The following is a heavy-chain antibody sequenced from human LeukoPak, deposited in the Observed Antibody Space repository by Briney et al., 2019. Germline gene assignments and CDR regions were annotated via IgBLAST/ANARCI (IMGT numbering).Heavy chain of an antibody. V-gene: IGHV4-34*01. Sequence: SETLSLTCALYGRSLSGYYWSWIRQPPGKGLEWIGEMNHSGSTNYNPSLKSRVTISVDTSKNQSSLKLSSVTAADTAVYYCARGHTVSWTTGTTLTTAAREYYFDYWGQGTLVTVSS. J-gene: IGHJ4*02. D-gene: IGHD2/OR15-2a*01. CDR3: ARGHTVSWTTGTTLTTAAREYYFDY. CDR1: GRSLSGYY. CDR2: MNHSGST.